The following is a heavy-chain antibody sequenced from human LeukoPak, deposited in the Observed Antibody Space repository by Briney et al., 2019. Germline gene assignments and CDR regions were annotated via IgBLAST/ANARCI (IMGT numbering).Heavy chain of an antibody. V-gene: IGHV4-34*01. CDR3: ARADSIFGVVITWFDP. J-gene: IGHJ5*02. Sequence: PSETLSLTCAVYGGSLSGCYWSWIRQPPGKGLEWIGEINHSGSTNYNPSLKSRVTISVDTSKNQFSLKLNSVTAADTAVYYCARADSIFGVVITWFDPWGQGTLVTVSS. CDR1: GGSLSGCY. D-gene: IGHD3-3*01. CDR2: INHSGST.